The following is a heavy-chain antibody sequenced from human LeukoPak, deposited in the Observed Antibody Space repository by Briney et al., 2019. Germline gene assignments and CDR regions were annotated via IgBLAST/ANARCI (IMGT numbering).Heavy chain of an antibody. Sequence: SETLSLTCAVYGGSFSGYYWSWIRQSPGKGLEWIGEINHSGSTNYNPSLKSRVTISVDTSKNQFSLKLSSVTAADTAVYYCARRTYYYDSSGSYLGHDPFDIWGQGTIVTVSS. V-gene: IGHV4-34*01. CDR1: GGSFSGYY. D-gene: IGHD3-22*01. J-gene: IGHJ3*02. CDR2: INHSGST. CDR3: ARRTYYYDSSGSYLGHDPFDI.